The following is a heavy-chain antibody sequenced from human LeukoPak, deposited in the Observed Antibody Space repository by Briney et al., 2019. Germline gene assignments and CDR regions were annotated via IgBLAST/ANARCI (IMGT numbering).Heavy chain of an antibody. CDR3: ARALGGELRPFDI. J-gene: IGHJ3*02. CDR2: VSTGSNYI. V-gene: IGHV3-21*01. Sequence: GGSLRLSCTASGFTFSSYSLNWVRQAPGKGLEWVSSVSTGSNYIYYADSVKGRFTISRDNDKNSLYLQMNSLRAEDTAVYYCARALGGELRPFDIWGQGTMVTVSS. D-gene: IGHD3-16*01. CDR1: GFTFSSYS.